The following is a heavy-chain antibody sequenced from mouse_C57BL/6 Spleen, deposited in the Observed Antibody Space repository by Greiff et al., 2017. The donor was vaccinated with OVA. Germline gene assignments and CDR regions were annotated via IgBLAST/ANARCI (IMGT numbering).Heavy chain of an antibody. D-gene: IGHD4-1*01. V-gene: IGHV1-22*01. J-gene: IGHJ2*01. CDR2: INPNNGGT. Sequence: VQLQQSGPELVKPGASVKMSCKASGYTFNDYNMHWVKQSHGKSLEWIGYINPNNGGTSSNQKLKGKATLTVNKSYSTSYMEPRSLTSEDSAVYYCARDWDVEDYWGQGTTLTVSS. CDR3: ARDWDVEDY. CDR1: GYTFNDYN.